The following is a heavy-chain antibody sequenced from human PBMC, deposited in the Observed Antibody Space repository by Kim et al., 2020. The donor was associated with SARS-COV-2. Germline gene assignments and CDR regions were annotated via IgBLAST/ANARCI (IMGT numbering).Heavy chain of an antibody. CDR3: AAYYDYVWGSYRFAFDY. J-gene: IGHJ4*02. Sequence: LRSRVTISVDTAKNHFSLKLSSVTAADTAVYYCAAYYDYVWGSYRFAFDYWGQGTLVTVSS. D-gene: IGHD3-16*02. V-gene: IGHV4-31*02.